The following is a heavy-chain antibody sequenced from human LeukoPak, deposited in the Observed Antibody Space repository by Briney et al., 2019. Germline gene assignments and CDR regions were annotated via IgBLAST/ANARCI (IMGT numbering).Heavy chain of an antibody. CDR2: INHSGST. Sequence: PSETLSLTCAVYGGSFSGYYWSWLRQPPGKGLEWIGEINHSGSTNYNPSLKSRVTISVDTSKNQFSLKLSSVTAADTAVYYCARGTLIQPLYYMDVWGKGTTVTVSS. CDR3: ARGTLIQPLYYMDV. J-gene: IGHJ6*03. CDR1: GGSFSGYY. D-gene: IGHD3-16*01. V-gene: IGHV4-34*01.